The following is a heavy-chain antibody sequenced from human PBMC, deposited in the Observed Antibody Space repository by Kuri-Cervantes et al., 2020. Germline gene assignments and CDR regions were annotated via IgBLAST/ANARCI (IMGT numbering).Heavy chain of an antibody. CDR2: ISYDGSNK. CDR1: GFTFSSYG. CDR3: ASISHHSGYYYGSGSVNPAFDY. V-gene: IGHV3-30*03. D-gene: IGHD3-10*01. J-gene: IGHJ4*02. Sequence: GGSLRLSCAASGFTFSSYGMHWVRQAPGKGLEWVAVISYDGSNKYYADSVKGRFTISRDNSKNTLYLQMNSLRAEDTAVYYCASISHHSGYYYGSGSVNPAFDYWGQGTRVTVSS.